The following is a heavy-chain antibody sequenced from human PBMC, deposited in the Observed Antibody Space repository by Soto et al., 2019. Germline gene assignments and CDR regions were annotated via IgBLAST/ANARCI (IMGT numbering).Heavy chain of an antibody. J-gene: IGHJ6*02. CDR3: ANAKGRTPNYSYYGMDV. D-gene: IGHD2-15*01. CDR2: IDGSGGTT. Sequence: GGSLRLSCAASGFTFSSYAMNWVRQAPGKGLEWLSAIDGSGGTTYSADSVKGRFTISRDNSKSTLYLQMNSLRAEDTAIYYCANAKGRTPNYSYYGMDVWGQGTTVTVSS. CDR1: GFTFSSYA. V-gene: IGHV3-23*01.